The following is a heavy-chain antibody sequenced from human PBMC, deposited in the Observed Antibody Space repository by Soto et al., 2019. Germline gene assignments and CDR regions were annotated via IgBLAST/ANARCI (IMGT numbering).Heavy chain of an antibody. CDR2: INAGNAKT. CDR1: GYTFSNFA. Sequence: ASVKVSCKASGYTFSNFAMHWVRQAPGQRLEWMGWINAGNAKTKYSQKFQGRVTITSDTSASTAYMELSSLRSEDTAVYYCARYWDAFAMWGQGTLVTVSS. D-gene: IGHD2-8*02. V-gene: IGHV1-3*01. CDR3: ARYWDAFAM. J-gene: IGHJ3*02.